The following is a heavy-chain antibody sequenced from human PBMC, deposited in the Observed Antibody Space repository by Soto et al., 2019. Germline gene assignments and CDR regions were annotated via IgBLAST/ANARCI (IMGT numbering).Heavy chain of an antibody. D-gene: IGHD3-3*01. Sequence: SETLSLTCTVSGGSISSSSYYWGWIRQPPGKGLEWIGSIYYSGSTYYNPSLKSRVTISVDTSKNQFSLKLSSVTAADTAVYYCARVITIFGVVMNWFDPWGQGTLVTVSS. CDR3: ARVITIFGVVMNWFDP. V-gene: IGHV4-39*01. CDR2: IYYSGST. CDR1: GGSISSSSYY. J-gene: IGHJ5*02.